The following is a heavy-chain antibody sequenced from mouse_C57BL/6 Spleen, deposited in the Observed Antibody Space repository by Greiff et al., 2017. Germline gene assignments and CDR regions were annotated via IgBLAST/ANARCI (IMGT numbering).Heavy chain of an antibody. CDR3: ARRDGNDAMDY. CDR2: ISSGGSYT. Sequence: EVKLVESGGDLVKPGGSLKLSCAASGFTFSSYGMSWVRQTPDKRLEWVATISSGGSYTYYPDSVKGRFTISRDNAKNTLDLQLSSLKSEDKAMYYCARRDGNDAMDYWGQGTSVTVSS. CDR1: GFTFSSYG. J-gene: IGHJ4*01. D-gene: IGHD2-1*01. V-gene: IGHV5-6*02.